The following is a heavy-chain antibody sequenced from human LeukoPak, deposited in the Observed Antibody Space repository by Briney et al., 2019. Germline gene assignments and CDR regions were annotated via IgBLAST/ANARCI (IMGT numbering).Heavy chain of an antibody. Sequence: GGSLRLSCAASGFTFSSYAMSWVRQAPGKGLEWVSGISWNSGSIGYADSVKGRFTISRDNAKNSLYLQMNSLRAEDTALYYCARTVAGYPYYYYYYMDVWGKGTTVTISS. CDR1: GFTFSSYA. V-gene: IGHV3-9*01. CDR3: ARTVAGYPYYYYYYMDV. D-gene: IGHD6-19*01. J-gene: IGHJ6*03. CDR2: ISWNSGSI.